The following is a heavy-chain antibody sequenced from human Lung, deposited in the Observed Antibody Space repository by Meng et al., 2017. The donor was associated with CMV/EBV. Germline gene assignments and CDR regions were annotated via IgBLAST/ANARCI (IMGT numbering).Heavy chain of an antibody. J-gene: IGHJ4*02. V-gene: IGHV3-7*01. D-gene: IGHD5-24*01. Sequence: SCVASGFSLSNYWMTWVRQAQGKALECVANINQDGSQSYYVDSVRGRFTITRDNGGNSLYLQMNSLGGDDTAVYYCARDPNEDGGVTLDNWGQGXLVTVSS. CDR1: GFSLSNYW. CDR3: ARDPNEDGGVTLDN. CDR2: INQDGSQS.